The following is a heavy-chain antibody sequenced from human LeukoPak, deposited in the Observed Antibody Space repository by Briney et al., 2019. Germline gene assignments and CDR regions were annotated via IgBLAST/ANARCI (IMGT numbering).Heavy chain of an antibody. CDR2: ISYDGSNK. CDR3: ARESDIVVVTDAFDI. V-gene: IGHV3-30*04. CDR1: GFTFSSYA. J-gene: IGHJ3*02. Sequence: GGSLRLSCAASGFTFSSYAMHWVRQAPGKGLEWVAVISYDGSNKYYADSVKGRFTISRDNSKNTLYLQMNSLRAEDTAVCYCARESDIVVVTDAFDIWGQGTMVTVSS. D-gene: IGHD2-21*02.